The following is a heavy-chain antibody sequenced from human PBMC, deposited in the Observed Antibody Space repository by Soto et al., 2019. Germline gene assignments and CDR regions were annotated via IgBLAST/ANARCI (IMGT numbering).Heavy chain of an antibody. J-gene: IGHJ1*01. D-gene: IGHD4-17*01. V-gene: IGHV3-23*01. CDR3: ATYGGDSGGYEYFQR. CDR2: ISGSSDT. Sequence: EVQLLESGGGLEPPGGSLRLSCVTSGFTCTSYGMSWVRQAPGKGLEWVSAISGSSDTYYPDSVKGRFTISRDNSRSTLYLQMNSLRAEDTAVYYCATYGGDSGGYEYFQRWGQGCLVTVSS. CDR1: GFTCTSYG.